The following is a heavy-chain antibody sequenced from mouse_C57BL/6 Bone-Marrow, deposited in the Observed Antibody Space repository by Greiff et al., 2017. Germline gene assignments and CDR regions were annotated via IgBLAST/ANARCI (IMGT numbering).Heavy chain of an antibody. V-gene: IGHV1-82*01. J-gene: IGHJ2*01. CDR2: IYPGDGDT. CDR3: ASDSNYDFDY. D-gene: IGHD2-5*01. CDR1: GYAFSSSW. Sequence: VQLQQSGPELVKPGASVKISCKASGYAFSSSWMNWVKQRPGKGLEWIGRIYPGDGDTNYNGKFKGKATLTADKSSSTAYMQLSSLTSEDAAVYVCASDSNYDFDYWGQGTTLTVSS.